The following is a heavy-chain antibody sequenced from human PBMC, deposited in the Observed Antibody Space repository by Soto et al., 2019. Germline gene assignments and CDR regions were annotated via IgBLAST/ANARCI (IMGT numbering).Heavy chain of an antibody. V-gene: IGHV4-38-2*01. CDR3: ARGGYSYGYYYGMDV. CDR1: GYSISSGYY. J-gene: IGHJ6*02. Sequence: SETLSLTCAVSGYSISSGYYCGWIRQPPGKGLEWIGSIYHSGSTYYNPSLKSRVTISVDTSKNQFSLKLSSVTAADTAVYYCARGGYSYGYYYGMDVWGQGTTVTVSS. CDR2: IYHSGST. D-gene: IGHD5-18*01.